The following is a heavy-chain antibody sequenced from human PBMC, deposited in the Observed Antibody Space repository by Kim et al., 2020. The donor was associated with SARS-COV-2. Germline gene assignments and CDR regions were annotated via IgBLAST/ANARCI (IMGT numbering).Heavy chain of an antibody. CDR3: ARGYAFDI. V-gene: IGHV6-1*01. J-gene: IGHJ3*02. Sequence: KWYNDYSPTVKGRITMSPDTSKNHFSMQLNSVSPEDTAVYYCARGYAFDIWGPGTLVTVSS. CDR2: KWYN.